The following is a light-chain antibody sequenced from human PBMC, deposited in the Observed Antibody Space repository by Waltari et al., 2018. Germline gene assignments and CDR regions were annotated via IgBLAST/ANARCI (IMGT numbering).Light chain of an antibody. J-gene: IGLJ1*01. CDR1: SSNIESNT. V-gene: IGLV1-44*01. CDR2: DNH. CDR3: AAWDDSLNGYV. Sequence: QSVLTQPPSASGTPGQRVTISCSGSSSNIESNTVNWYQQLPGTAPRVPIYDNHQRPSGGPDRSPGPKSGTSASLAISGLQSEDEADYYCAAWDDSLNGYVFGTGTKVTVL.